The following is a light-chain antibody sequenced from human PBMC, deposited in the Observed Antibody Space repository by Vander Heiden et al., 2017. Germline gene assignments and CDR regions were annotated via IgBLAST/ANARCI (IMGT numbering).Light chain of an antibody. CDR2: NNN. V-gene: IGLV1-47*02. J-gene: IGLJ3*02. Sequence: QSVLTQPPSASGTPGQRVTVSCSGSRSNIGSNYIYWYNQVPGTAPKLLISNNNARPSGVPDRFSGSKSGSSASLAISGLRSEDEADYYCAAWDDSLSGWVFGGGTKVTVL. CDR1: RSNIGSNY. CDR3: AAWDDSLSGWV.